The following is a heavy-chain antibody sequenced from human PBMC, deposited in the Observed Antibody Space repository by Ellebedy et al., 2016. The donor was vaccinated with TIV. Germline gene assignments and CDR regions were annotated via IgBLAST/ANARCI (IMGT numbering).Heavy chain of an antibody. CDR2: ISSSSSTI. J-gene: IGHJ6*02. V-gene: IGHV3-48*02. CDR1: GFTFSSYS. Sequence: GESLKISCAASGFTFSSYSMNWVRQAPGKGMELVSYISSSSSTIYYADFVKGRFTLSRDNAKNSLYLQMNSLRDEDTAVYYCAREKAPPADYYYGKDVWGQGTTVTVSS. CDR3: AREKAPPADYYYGKDV.